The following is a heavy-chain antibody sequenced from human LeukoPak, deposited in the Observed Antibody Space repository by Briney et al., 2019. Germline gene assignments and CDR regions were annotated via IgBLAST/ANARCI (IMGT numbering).Heavy chain of an antibody. J-gene: IGHJ3*02. Sequence: PGGSLRLSCAASGFTVSSNYMSWVRQAPGKGLEWVSVIYSGGSTYYADSVKGRFTISRDNSKNTLYLQMNSLRAEDTAVYYCARDLGLLWFGELLPDHDAFDIWGQGTMVTVSS. CDR1: GFTVSSNY. V-gene: IGHV3-66*01. CDR3: ARDLGLLWFGELLPDHDAFDI. D-gene: IGHD3-10*01. CDR2: IYSGGST.